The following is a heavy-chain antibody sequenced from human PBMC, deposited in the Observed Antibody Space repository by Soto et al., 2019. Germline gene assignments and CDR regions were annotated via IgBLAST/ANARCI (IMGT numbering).Heavy chain of an antibody. CDR2: INHSGST. V-gene: IGHV4-34*01. CDR1: GGSFSGYY. J-gene: IGHJ6*02. CDR3: ARVPRYDSSGYNHNNGMDV. Sequence: SETRSLTCAVYGGSFSGYYWSWIRQPPGKGLEWMGEINHSGSTNYNPSLKSRVTISVDTSKNQFSLKLSSVTDADTAVYYCARVPRYDSSGYNHNNGMDVWGQGTTVTVSS. D-gene: IGHD3-22*01.